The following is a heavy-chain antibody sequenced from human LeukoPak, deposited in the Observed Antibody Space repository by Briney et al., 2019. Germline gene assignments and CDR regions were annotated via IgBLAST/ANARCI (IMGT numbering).Heavy chain of an antibody. J-gene: IGHJ3*01. CDR1: GGSITGYY. Sequence: SETLSLTCTVSGGSITGYYWSWIRQPPGKGLECIGYIYYTGTTIYNPSLKSRVTISVDPSNNQFSLKLSSATAADTAVYYCARLASGQAFDFWGQGTMVAVSS. D-gene: IGHD3-10*01. CDR2: IYYTGTT. CDR3: ARLASGQAFDF. V-gene: IGHV4-59*01.